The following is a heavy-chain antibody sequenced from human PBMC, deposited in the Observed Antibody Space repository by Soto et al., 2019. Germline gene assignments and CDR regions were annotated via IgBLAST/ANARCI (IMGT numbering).Heavy chain of an antibody. J-gene: IGHJ4*02. D-gene: IGHD1-1*01. CDR1: GYTFIRSA. Sequence: ASVKVSCKASGYTFIRSAMHWVRQAPGQRLEWMGWINVANGNTKYSQKFQGRVTITRDTSTSTAYMELRSLRSDDTAVYYCARDLEIFEYWGQGTLVTVSS. CDR2: INVANGNT. V-gene: IGHV1-3*01. CDR3: ARDLEIFEY.